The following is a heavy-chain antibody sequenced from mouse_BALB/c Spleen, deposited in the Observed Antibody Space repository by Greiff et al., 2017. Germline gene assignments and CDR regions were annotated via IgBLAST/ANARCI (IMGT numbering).Heavy chain of an antibody. CDR2: IWSGGST. CDR3: ARIYYGNYLGYYAMDY. D-gene: IGHD2-1*01. V-gene: IGHV2-4-1*01. J-gene: IGHJ4*01. Sequence: QVQLQQSGPGLVQPSQSLSITCTVSGFSLTSYGVHWVRQSPGKGLEWLGVIWSGGSTDYNAAFISRLSISKDNSKSQVFFKMNSLQADDTAIYYCARIYYGNYLGYYAMDYWGQGTSVTVSS. CDR1: GFSLTSYG.